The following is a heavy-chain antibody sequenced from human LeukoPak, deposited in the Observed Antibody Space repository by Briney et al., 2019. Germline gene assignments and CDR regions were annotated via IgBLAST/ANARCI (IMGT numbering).Heavy chain of an antibody. J-gene: IGHJ4*02. CDR3: AREQEQWPTPLFGY. CDR2: INSDGSST. D-gene: IGHD6-19*01. CDR1: GFTFSSYW. V-gene: IGHV3-74*01. Sequence: PGGSLRLSCAASGFTFSSYWMHWVRQAPGKGLVWVSRINSDGSSTSYADSVKGRFTISRDNAKNTLYLQMNSLRAEDTAVYYCAREQEQWPTPLFGYWGQGTLVTVSS.